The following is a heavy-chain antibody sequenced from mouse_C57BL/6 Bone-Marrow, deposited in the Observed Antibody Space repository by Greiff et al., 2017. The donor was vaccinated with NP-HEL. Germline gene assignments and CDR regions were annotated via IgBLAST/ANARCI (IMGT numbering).Heavy chain of an antibody. J-gene: IGHJ3*01. CDR2: ISSGGSYT. D-gene: IGHD2-4*01. Sequence: EVMLVESGGDLVKPGGSLKLSCAASGFTFSSYGMSWVRQTPDKRLEWVATISSGGSYTYYPDSVKGRFTISRDNAKNTLYLQMSSLKSEDTAMYYCARLYYDYVFAYWGQGTLVTVSA. CDR3: ARLYYDYVFAY. V-gene: IGHV5-6*01. CDR1: GFTFSSYG.